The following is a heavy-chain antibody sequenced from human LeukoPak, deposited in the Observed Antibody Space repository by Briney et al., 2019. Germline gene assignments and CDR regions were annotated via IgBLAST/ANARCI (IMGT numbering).Heavy chain of an antibody. CDR3: ARGVGAAMAYNWFDP. D-gene: IGHD2-2*01. V-gene: IGHV1-3*01. Sequence: ASVKVSRKASGYTFTSYAMHWVRQAPGQRLEWMGWINAGNGNTKYSQEFQGRVTITRDTSVSTAYMELSRLRSDDTAVYYCARGVGAAMAYNWFDPWGQGTLVTVSS. CDR2: INAGNGNT. CDR1: GYTFTSYA. J-gene: IGHJ5*02.